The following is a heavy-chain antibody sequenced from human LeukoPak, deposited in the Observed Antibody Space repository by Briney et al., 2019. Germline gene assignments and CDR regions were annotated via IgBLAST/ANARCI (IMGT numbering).Heavy chain of an antibody. CDR2: ISGSGGST. CDR3: ATLTDYGNYVIPDY. V-gene: IGHV3-23*01. CDR1: GFTFSSYA. D-gene: IGHD4-11*01. Sequence: GGSLRLSCAASGFTFSSYAMSWVRQAPGKGLEWVSAISGSGGSTYYADSVKGRFTISRDNSKNTLYLQMNSLRAEDTAVYYCATLTDYGNYVIPDYWGQGTLVTVSS. J-gene: IGHJ4*02.